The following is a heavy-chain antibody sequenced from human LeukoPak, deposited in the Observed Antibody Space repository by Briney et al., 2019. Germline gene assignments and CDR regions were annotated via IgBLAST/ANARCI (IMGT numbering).Heavy chain of an antibody. Sequence: GGSLRLSCAASGFTFSSYGMHWVRQAPGKGLEWVAVISYDGSNKYYADSVKGRFTISRDNSKNTLYLQMNSLRAEDTAVYYCASGGTLVGATLCDYWGQGTLVTVSS. J-gene: IGHJ4*02. CDR1: GFTFSSYG. D-gene: IGHD1-26*01. CDR3: ASGGTLVGATLCDY. V-gene: IGHV3-30*03. CDR2: ISYDGSNK.